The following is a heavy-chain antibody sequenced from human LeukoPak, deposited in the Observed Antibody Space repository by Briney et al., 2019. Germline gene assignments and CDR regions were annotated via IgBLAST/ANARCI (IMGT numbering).Heavy chain of an antibody. CDR2: FLYSGST. CDR1: GGSISGYY. V-gene: IGHV4-59*01. D-gene: IGHD6-13*01. J-gene: IGHJ3*01. Sequence: TDTLSLTCTVSGGSISGYYWSWIRQPPGKGPQWIGSFLYSGSTNPIPSLKSRVIFSLVTYQNQFSLKLTSVTAADTAVYYCTRAAPDSSSWYGGAFDFWGQGTMVTVSA. CDR3: TRAAPDSSSWYGGAFDF.